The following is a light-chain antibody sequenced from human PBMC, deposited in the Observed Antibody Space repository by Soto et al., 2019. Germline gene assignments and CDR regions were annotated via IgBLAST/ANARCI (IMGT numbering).Light chain of an antibody. CDR2: GTS. V-gene: IGKV3D-15*01. Sequence: IVVTQSPATLSVSPGERATLSCRASQSVSSTYLGWYQQQPGQPPRLLMSGTSNRATGTPDRFSGSGSGTEFTLTISSLQSEDFAVYYCQHYNSWPRTFGQGTKVDIK. J-gene: IGKJ1*01. CDR3: QHYNSWPRT. CDR1: QSVSSTY.